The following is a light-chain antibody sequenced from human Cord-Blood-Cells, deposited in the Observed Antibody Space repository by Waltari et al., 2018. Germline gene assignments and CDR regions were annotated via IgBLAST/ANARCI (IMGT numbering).Light chain of an antibody. CDR1: QSISNY. CDR3: QQYNSYPLT. CDR2: AAS. Sequence: DIQMTQSPSSLSASVGDRVTITWRASQSISNYLDWYQQKPGKAPKFLIYAASSLQSGVPSKFSGSGSGTDFTLTISSLQPEDFATYYCQQYNSYPLTFGGGTKVEIK. V-gene: IGKV1-16*02. J-gene: IGKJ4*01.